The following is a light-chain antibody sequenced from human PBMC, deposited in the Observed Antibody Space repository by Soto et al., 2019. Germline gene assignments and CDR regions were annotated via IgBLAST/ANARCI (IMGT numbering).Light chain of an antibody. CDR3: CSYAGSSTFAYV. CDR1: SSDVGSYNL. Sequence: QSALTQPASVSGSPGQSITISCTGTSSDVGSYNLVSWYQQHTGKAPKLMIYEDSKRPSGVSNRFSGSKSGITASLTISGLQAEDEADYYCCSYAGSSTFAYVFGTGTKLTVL. CDR2: EDS. V-gene: IGLV2-23*02. J-gene: IGLJ1*01.